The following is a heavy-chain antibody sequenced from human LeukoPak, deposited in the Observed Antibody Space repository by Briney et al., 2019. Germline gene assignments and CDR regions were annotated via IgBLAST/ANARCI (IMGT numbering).Heavy chain of an antibody. CDR1: GFTFSSYE. V-gene: IGHV3-48*03. CDR3: AREDTAMVIPFDY. Sequence: GGSLRLSCAASGFTFSSYEMNWVRQAPGKGLEWVTYISSSGSTIYYADSVKGRFTIFRDNAKNSLYLQMNSLRAEDTAVYYCAREDTAMVIPFDYWGQGTLVTVSS. J-gene: IGHJ4*02. CDR2: ISSSGSTI. D-gene: IGHD5-18*01.